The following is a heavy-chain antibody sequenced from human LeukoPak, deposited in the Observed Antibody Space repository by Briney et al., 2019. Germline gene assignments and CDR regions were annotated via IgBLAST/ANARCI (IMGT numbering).Heavy chain of an antibody. V-gene: IGHV3-48*02. Sequence: PGGSLRLSCAASGFTFSSYSMHWVRQAPGKGLEWVSYISSSSTIYYADSVKGRFTISRDNGKNSQHLQMNSLRDEDTAVYYCARESGYSGYDPLDYWGQGTLVTVSS. J-gene: IGHJ4*02. CDR3: ARESGYSGYDPLDY. CDR1: GFTFSSYS. D-gene: IGHD5-12*01. CDR2: ISSSSTI.